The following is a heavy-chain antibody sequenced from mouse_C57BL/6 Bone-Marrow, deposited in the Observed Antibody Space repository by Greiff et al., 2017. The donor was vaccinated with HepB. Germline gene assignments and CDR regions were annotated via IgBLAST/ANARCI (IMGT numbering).Heavy chain of an antibody. CDR1: GYTFTSYW. CDR3: AIDFYSMDY. CDR2: SYPSDSET. J-gene: IGHJ4*01. Sequence: QVQLQQPGAELVRPGSSVKLSCKASGYTFTSYWMDWVKQRPGQGLEWIGNSYPSDSETHYNQKFKDKATLTVDKSTSTAYMQLSSLTSEDSAVYYCAIDFYSMDYWGQGTSVTVSS. V-gene: IGHV1-61*01.